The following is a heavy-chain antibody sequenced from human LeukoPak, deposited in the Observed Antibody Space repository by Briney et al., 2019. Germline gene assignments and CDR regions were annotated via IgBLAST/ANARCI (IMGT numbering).Heavy chain of an antibody. J-gene: IGHJ4*02. D-gene: IGHD2-15*01. V-gene: IGHV3-7*03. CDR3: AREVVSTPSYFDS. CDR2: ISQDGSGK. CDR1: GFTFSNYW. Sequence: GGSLRLSCGASGFTFSNYWMSWVRQAPGKGLEWVINISQDGSGKNYADSVEGRFTISRDNAKNSLYLQMNSLRAEDTAVYYCAREVVSTPSYFDSWGQGTLVTVSS.